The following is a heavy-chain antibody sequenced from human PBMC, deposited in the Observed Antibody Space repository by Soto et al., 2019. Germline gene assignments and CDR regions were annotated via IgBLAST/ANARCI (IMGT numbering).Heavy chain of an antibody. CDR3: ARGDFYDSSGPFSDAFDI. CDR1: GFTFSTDL. V-gene: IGHV3-7*04. CDR2: IKPDGGEK. D-gene: IGHD3-22*01. Sequence: GGSLILSCAASGFTFSTDLMSWVRQAPGKGLEWVANIKPDGGEKWYVDSVRGRFTISRDNAKNSLYLQMNSLRAEDTAVYYCARGDFYDSSGPFSDAFDIWGQGTMVTVSS. J-gene: IGHJ3*02.